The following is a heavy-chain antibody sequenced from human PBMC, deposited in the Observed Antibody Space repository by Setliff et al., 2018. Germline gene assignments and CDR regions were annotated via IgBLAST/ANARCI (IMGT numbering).Heavy chain of an antibody. V-gene: IGHV4-59*08. D-gene: IGHD2-8*02. Sequence: SETLSLTCTVSGGSISGDYWNWIRQSPGKGLEWIGNLYYTGSANFNPSLKSRVTMSIGTSKNQFSLNLNSVTAADTAVYYCVRALLWSGEGRFDPWGQGTLVTVSS. CDR3: VRALLWSGEGRFDP. J-gene: IGHJ5*02. CDR1: GGSISGDY. CDR2: LYYTGSA.